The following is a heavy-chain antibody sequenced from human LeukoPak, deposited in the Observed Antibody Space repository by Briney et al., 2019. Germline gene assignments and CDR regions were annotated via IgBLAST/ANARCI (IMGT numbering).Heavy chain of an antibody. D-gene: IGHD4-23*01. CDR3: ARQGYGVTSQGAADY. V-gene: IGHV1-2*02. J-gene: IGHJ4*02. CDR1: GYTFTGYY. CDR2: INPNSGGT. Sequence: GASVKVSCKASGYTFTGYYIHWVRQAPGQGLEWMGWINPNSGGTNYAQNLQGRVTLTTDTSTSTAYMELRSLRSDDTAVYYCARQGYGVTSQGAADYWGQGTLVTVSS.